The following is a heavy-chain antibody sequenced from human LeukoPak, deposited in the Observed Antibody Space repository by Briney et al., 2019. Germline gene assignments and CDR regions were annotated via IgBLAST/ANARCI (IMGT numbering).Heavy chain of an antibody. D-gene: IGHD6-19*01. CDR1: GFTFSTYG. Sequence: GRSLRLSCAASGFTFSTYGMHWVRQAPGKGLEWVAVISYDGSNKYYGDSVKGRFTISRDNSKNTLYLQVNSLRAEDTAVYYCAKDFNKGQWVSDYWGQGTLVTVSS. J-gene: IGHJ4*02. CDR2: ISYDGSNK. V-gene: IGHV3-30*18. CDR3: AKDFNKGQWVSDY.